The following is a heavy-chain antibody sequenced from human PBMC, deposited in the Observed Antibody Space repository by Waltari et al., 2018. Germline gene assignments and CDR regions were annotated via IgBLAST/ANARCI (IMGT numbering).Heavy chain of an antibody. Sequence: EVQLVESGGGLVQPGGSRRLSCAASGCTFSSYAMSWVRQAPGEGLEGGSAISGSGGSTYYADSVKGRFTISRDKSKNTLYLQMNSLRAEDTAVYYCAKGPGSVAGIFDYWGQGTLVTVSS. CDR1: GCTFSSYA. D-gene: IGHD6-19*01. J-gene: IGHJ4*02. CDR3: AKGPGSVAGIFDY. V-gene: IGHV3-23*04. CDR2: ISGSGGST.